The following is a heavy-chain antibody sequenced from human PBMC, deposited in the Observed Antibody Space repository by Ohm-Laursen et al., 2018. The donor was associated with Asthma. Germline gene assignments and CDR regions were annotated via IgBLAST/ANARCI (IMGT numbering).Heavy chain of an antibody. CDR1: GFTVSSNY. D-gene: IGHD4-23*01. CDR3: ARSGVVTPGDY. Sequence: SLRLSRTASGFTVSSNYMSWVRQAPGKGLEWVSVIYSGGSTYYADSVKGRFTISRDNSKNTLYPQMNSLRAEDTAVYYCARSGVVTPGDYWGQGTLVTVSS. V-gene: IGHV3-53*05. J-gene: IGHJ4*02. CDR2: IYSGGST.